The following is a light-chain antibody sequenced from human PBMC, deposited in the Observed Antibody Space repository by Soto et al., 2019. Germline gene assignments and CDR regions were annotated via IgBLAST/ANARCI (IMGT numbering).Light chain of an antibody. CDR2: TAS. Sequence: DFQMTQSPSSLSASVGDRVTITCRASQSISSSLNWYQQKPGKPPKLLIYTASTLQSGVPSRFSGSGSGTDFTLTISSLQPEDFATYSCQQSYNTPLTFGGGTKVEIQ. V-gene: IGKV1-39*01. CDR1: QSISSS. CDR3: QQSYNTPLT. J-gene: IGKJ4*01.